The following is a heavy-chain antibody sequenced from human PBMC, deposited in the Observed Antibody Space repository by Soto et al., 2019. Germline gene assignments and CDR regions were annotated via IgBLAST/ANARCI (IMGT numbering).Heavy chain of an antibody. Sequence: QVQLVQSVAEVKKPGSSVKVSCKASGGTFSSYTISWVRQARGQGLEWMGRIIPILGIANYAQKFQGRVTITAEKSTSTAYMELSSLRSEDTAVYYCARNYGLRIDAFDIWGQGTIVTVSS. J-gene: IGHJ3*02. CDR3: ARNYGLRIDAFDI. V-gene: IGHV1-69*02. CDR1: GGTFSSYT. D-gene: IGHD1-7*01. CDR2: IIPILGIA.